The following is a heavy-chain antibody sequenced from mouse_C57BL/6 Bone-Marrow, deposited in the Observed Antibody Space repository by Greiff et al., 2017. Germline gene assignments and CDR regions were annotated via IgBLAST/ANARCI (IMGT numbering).Heavy chain of an antibody. CDR1: GYTFTSYW. D-gene: IGHD1-1*01. Sequence: QVQLQQPGAELVKPGASVKVSCKASGYTFTSYWMHWVKQRPGQGLEWIGSIHPSDGDTNYNQKFKGKATLTVAKSSSTAYMQLSSLTSEDSAVYYCAIEGVYYFARDYAVDYWGQGTSVTVSS. CDR2: IHPSDGDT. V-gene: IGHV1-74*01. CDR3: AIEGVYYFARDYAVDY. J-gene: IGHJ4*01.